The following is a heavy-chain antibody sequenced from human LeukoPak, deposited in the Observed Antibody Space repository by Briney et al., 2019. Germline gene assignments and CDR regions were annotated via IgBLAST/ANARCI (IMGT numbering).Heavy chain of an antibody. J-gene: IGHJ4*02. CDR1: GFSVRNNY. CDR3: AKEMAPQF. D-gene: IGHD5-24*01. CDR2: ISGSGGST. Sequence: PGGSLRLSCVVSGFSVRNNYVSWVRQAPGKGLEWVSAISGSGGSTYYADSVKGRFTISRDNSKNTLYLQMNSLRAEDTAVYYCAKEMAPQFWGQGTLVTVSS. V-gene: IGHV3-23*01.